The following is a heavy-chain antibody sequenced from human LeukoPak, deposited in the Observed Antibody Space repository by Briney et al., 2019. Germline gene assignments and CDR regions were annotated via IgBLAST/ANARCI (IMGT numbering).Heavy chain of an antibody. V-gene: IGHV3-30*02. D-gene: IGHD3-9*01. CDR2: IRYDGSNK. Sequence: GGSLRLSCAASGFTFSSYGMHWVRQAPGKGLEWVAFIRYDGSNKYYADSVKGRFTISRDNSKNTLYLQMNSLRAEDTALYYCAKDLGYYDILTGFGFDYWGQGTLVTVSS. J-gene: IGHJ4*02. CDR3: AKDLGYYDILTGFGFDY. CDR1: GFTFSSYG.